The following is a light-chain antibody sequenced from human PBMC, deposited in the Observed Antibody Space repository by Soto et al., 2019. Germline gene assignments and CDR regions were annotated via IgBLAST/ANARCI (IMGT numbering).Light chain of an antibody. CDR2: GAS. V-gene: IGKV3-20*01. Sequence: EIVLTQSPGTLSLSPGERATLSCRASQSVSGTYLAWYQQKPGQAPRLLIYGASNRATGSPDRFSGSGSGTDFTLTISRLEHEDSAVYYCQQYGSSPLTFGQGTKVEIK. CDR3: QQYGSSPLT. J-gene: IGKJ1*01. CDR1: QSVSGTY.